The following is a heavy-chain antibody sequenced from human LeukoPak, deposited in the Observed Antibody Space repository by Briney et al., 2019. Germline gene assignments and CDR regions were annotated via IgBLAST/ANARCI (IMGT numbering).Heavy chain of an antibody. CDR2: INHSGST. CDR1: GGSFSGYY. CDR3: ARGRSYNWNDSDP. J-gene: IGHJ5*02. D-gene: IGHD1-1*01. Sequence: PSETLSLTCAVYGGSFSGYYWSWIRQPPGKGLEWIGEINHSGSTNYNPSLKSRVTISVDTSKNQFSLKLSSVTAADTAVYYCARGRSYNWNDSDPWGQGTLVTVSS. V-gene: IGHV4-34*01.